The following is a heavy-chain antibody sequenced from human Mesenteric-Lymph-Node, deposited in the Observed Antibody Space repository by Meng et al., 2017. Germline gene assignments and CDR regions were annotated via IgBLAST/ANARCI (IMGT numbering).Heavy chain of an antibody. CDR3: AKDWSDTTFDY. CDR1: GFLLTTSGVG. V-gene: IGHV2-5*02. Sequence: QITLKESGPTLVKPTKTLTLTCSFSGFLLTTSGVGVGWIRQPPGKALEWLAVIYWDDAKAYSPSLKSRLTITKDTSKHQVVLIMTNVDPVDTGTYYCAKDWSDTTFDYWGQGTLVTVSS. CDR2: IYWDDAK. D-gene: IGHD3-9*01. J-gene: IGHJ4*02.